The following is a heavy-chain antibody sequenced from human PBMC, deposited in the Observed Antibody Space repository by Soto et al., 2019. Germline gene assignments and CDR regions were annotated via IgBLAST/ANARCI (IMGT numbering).Heavy chain of an antibody. J-gene: IGHJ4*02. CDR1: GFTFRNYA. Sequence: SLRLSCAASGFTFRNYAIHWVRQAPGKGLEWVAVISRDGSHKYYLDSVKGRFTISRDNSKDTVNLLMNSLRDDDSAMYYCARSRNSAVADSFDYWGQVTLVTVSS. CDR3: ARSRNSAVADSFDY. D-gene: IGHD1-26*01. V-gene: IGHV3-30*04. CDR2: ISRDGSHK.